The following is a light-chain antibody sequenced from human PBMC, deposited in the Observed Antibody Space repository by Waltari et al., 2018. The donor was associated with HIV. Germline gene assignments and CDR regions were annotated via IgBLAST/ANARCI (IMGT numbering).Light chain of an antibody. CDR2: ASS. J-gene: IGKJ5*01. Sequence: DIRMTQSPSSLSASLGDRVTIYCQAGQDISDSLNWYQQRPGKPPKLLIHASSTLQTGVPSRFSGSGGGSHFSLTIDSLQPEDFAMYFCQQYGDLPITFGQGTRLEI. V-gene: IGKV1-33*01. CDR1: QDISDS. CDR3: QQYGDLPIT.